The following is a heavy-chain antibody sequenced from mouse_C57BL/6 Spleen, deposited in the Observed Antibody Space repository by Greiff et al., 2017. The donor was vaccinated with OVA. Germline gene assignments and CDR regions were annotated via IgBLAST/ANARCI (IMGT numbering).Heavy chain of an antibody. D-gene: IGHD2-3*01. J-gene: IGHJ3*01. CDR2: ISDGGSYT. V-gene: IGHV5-4*03. CDR3: ARGGGLLPFAY. Sequence: EVMLVESGGGLVKPGGSLKLSCAASGFTFSSYAMSWVRQTPEKRLEWVATISDGGSYTYYPDNVKGRFTISRDNAKNNLYLQMIHLKSEDTAMYYCARGGGLLPFAYWGQGTLVTVSA. CDR1: GFTFSSYA.